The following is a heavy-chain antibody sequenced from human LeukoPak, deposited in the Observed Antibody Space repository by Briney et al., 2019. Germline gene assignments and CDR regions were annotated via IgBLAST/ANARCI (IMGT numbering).Heavy chain of an antibody. CDR1: GGTFTSYY. CDR2: INHSGST. Sequence: SETLSLTCAVYGGTFTSYYWSWNRHPPGPSLERMGEINHSGSTNYNPSLTRRVTTSVETPKNRFSLKLSSVTAADTAVYYCAARMLYPRAKSWFDPWGQGTLVTVSS. V-gene: IGHV4-34*08. D-gene: IGHD2-8*01. J-gene: IGHJ5*02. CDR3: AARMLYPRAKSWFDP.